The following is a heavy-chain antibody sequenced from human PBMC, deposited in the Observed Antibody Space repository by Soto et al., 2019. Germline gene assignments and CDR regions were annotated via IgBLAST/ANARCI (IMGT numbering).Heavy chain of an antibody. CDR3: ASLYGSGMGGFGF. CDR2: ISWSGTT. CDR1: GASITSSIYY. J-gene: IGHJ4*02. V-gene: IGHV4-39*01. D-gene: IGHD3-10*01. Sequence: QLQLQESGPGLVKPSETLSLTCTVSGASITSSIYYWAWIRQPPGKGLEWIGSISWSGTTYYPPSLGIRVTICSDTSKGLLHLELGSVTAADTALYFGASLYGSGMGGFGFWCQGAPVTVSS.